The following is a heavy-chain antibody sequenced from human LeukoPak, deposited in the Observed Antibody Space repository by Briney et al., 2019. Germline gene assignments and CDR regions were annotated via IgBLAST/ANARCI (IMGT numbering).Heavy chain of an antibody. CDR3: AKAAVIIGLAAFDT. CDR1: GLSFSAYT. V-gene: IGHV3-23*01. D-gene: IGHD2-21*01. Sequence: GGSLRLSCAASGLSFSAYTMSGVRQAPGKGPEWVSAINSGGDATSYADSVRGRFTISRDNSKNTLYLQMNSLRAEDTAVYSCAKAAVIIGLAAFDTWGQGTMVTVSS. CDR2: INSGGDAT. J-gene: IGHJ3*02.